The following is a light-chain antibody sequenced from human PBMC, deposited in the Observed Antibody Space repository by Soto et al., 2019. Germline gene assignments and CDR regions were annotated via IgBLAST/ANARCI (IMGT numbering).Light chain of an antibody. V-gene: IGLV4-69*01. Sequence: QPVLTQSPSASASLGASVTLTCTLSSGHSSYAIAWHQQQPAKRPRYLMKLNSDGSHSKGDGIPDRFSGSSSGAERYLTISSLQSEDEADYYCQTWGTGIVVFGGGTKLPVL. CDR3: QTWGTGIVV. CDR2: LNSDGSH. CDR1: SGHSSYA. J-gene: IGLJ2*01.